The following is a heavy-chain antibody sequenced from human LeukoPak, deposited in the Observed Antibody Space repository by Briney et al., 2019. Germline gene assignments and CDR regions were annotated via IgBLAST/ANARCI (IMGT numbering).Heavy chain of an antibody. CDR2: ISGSGGST. V-gene: IGHV3-23*01. CDR1: GFTFSSYA. CDR3: AKVMEKDFWSGLTSSFYYGMDV. J-gene: IGHJ6*02. Sequence: PGGSLRLSCAASGFTFSSYAMSWVRQAPGKGLEWVSAISGSGGSTYYADSVKGRFTISRDNSKNTLYLQMNSLRAEDTAVYYCAKVMEKDFWSGLTSSFYYGMDVWGQGTTVTVSS. D-gene: IGHD3-3*01.